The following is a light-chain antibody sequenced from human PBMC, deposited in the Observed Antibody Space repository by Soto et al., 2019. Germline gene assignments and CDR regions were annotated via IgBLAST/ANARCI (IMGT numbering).Light chain of an antibody. CDR2: QAS. Sequence: DIEITVSPSTLSASVGDRVTITCRASESISRWLAWYQQKPGKVPKLLIYQASSLESGVPSRFSGSGSGTEFTLTISSLQPDDFATYYCQLYSVYSSWTFGQGTKVDXK. CDR1: ESISRW. J-gene: IGKJ1*01. CDR3: QLYSVYSSWT. V-gene: IGKV1-5*03.